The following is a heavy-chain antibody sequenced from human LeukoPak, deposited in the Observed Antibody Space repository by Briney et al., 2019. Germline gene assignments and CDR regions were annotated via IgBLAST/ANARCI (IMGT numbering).Heavy chain of an antibody. CDR1: GGTFSSYA. V-gene: IGHV1-2*02. CDR2: INPNSGGT. J-gene: IGHJ4*02. D-gene: IGHD3-3*01. CDR3: ARTRYYDFWSGLFDY. Sequence: ASVKVSCKASGGTFSSYAISWVRQAPGQGLEWMGWINPNSGGTNYAQKFQGRVTMTRDTSISTAYMELSRLRSDDTAVYYCARTRYYDFWSGLFDYWGQGTLVTVSS.